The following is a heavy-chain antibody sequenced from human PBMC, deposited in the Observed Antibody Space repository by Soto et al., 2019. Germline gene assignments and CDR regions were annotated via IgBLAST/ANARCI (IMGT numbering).Heavy chain of an antibody. CDR1: GFTFSSYG. CDR2: KWYDGSNK. V-gene: IGHV3-33*01. J-gene: IGHJ6*02. D-gene: IGHD2-2*01. CDR3: ARVAPSNYGMDV. Sequence: QMQLVESGGGVVQPGRSLRLSCGVSGFTFSSYGMHWVRQAPGKGLEWVAVKWYDGSNKYYADSVQGRFTISRDNSKDPLYLQMNSLRAEDTAVYYCARVAPSNYGMDVWGQGTTVTVSS.